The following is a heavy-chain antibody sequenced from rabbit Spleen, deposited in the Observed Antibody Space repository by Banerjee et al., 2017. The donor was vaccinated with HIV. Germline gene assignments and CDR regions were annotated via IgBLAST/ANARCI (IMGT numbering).Heavy chain of an antibody. V-gene: IGHV1S7*01. CDR1: GFDFSSYS. J-gene: IGHJ3*01. Sequence: QLKQTGGGLVQPGGSLTLSCKTSGFDFSSYSMSWVRQAPGKGLEWIGAIYTGRGGTDYAKWVNGQFTISSDNAQSTVDLKMTSLTAADTATYFCARAIVPWLGLTRLDLWGPGTLVTVS. CDR2: IYTGRGGT. D-gene: IGHD4-1*01. CDR3: ARAIVPWLGLTRLDL.